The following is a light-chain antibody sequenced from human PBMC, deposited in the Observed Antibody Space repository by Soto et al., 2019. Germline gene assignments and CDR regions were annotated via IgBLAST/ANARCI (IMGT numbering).Light chain of an antibody. J-gene: IGLJ1*01. CDR3: QSYDSSLSGYV. CDR2: GDS. V-gene: IGLV1-40*01. Sequence: QSVLTQPPSVSGAPGQRVTISCTGSSSNIGAGYDVHWYQQLPGTAPKLLIYGDSNRPSGVPDRFSGSNSGTSASLAITGLQAEDEADYYCQSYDSSLSGYVFGTRTKVTVL. CDR1: SSNIGAGYD.